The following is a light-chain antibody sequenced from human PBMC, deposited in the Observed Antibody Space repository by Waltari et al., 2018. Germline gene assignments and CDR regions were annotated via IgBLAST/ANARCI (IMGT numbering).Light chain of an antibody. J-gene: IGKJ1*01. CDR3: QKYASLPAT. CDR1: QSVRRS. CDR2: DTS. Sequence: EAVLTQSPGTLSLSPGDGATLPCRASQSVRRSLAWYQQKPGQAPRLLIYDTSRRATGIPDRFSGSGAGTDFSLTISRLEPEDCAMYYCQKYASLPATFGQGTKVEIK. V-gene: IGKV3-20*01.